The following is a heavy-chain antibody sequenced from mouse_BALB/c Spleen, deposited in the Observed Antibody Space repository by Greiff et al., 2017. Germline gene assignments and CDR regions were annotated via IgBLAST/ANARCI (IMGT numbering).Heavy chain of an antibody. Sequence: VQLQQSGPELVKPGASVRISCKASGYTFTSYYIHWVKQRPGQGLEWIGWIYPGNVNTKYNEKFKGKATLTADKSSSTAYMQLSSLTSEDSAVYFCAKGSLYAMDYWGQGTSVTVSS. CDR3: AKGSLYAMDY. CDR2: IYPGNVNT. J-gene: IGHJ4*01. V-gene: IGHV1S56*01. D-gene: IGHD6-1*01. CDR1: GYTFTSYY.